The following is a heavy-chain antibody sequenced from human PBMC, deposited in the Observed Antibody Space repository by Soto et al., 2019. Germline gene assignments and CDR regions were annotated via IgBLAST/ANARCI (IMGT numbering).Heavy chain of an antibody. CDR2: IQSDGSSP. J-gene: IGHJ4*02. CDR1: GFTLNYYW. Sequence: EVQLVESGGGLVQPGGSLRLSCVASGFTLNYYWMHWVRQAPGKGLVWVSRIQSDGSSPDYVDSVKGRFTISRDNAKNTLYLQMNNLRAEDTAVYYCARGGDPDYWGQGTLVTVSS. CDR3: ARGGDPDY. D-gene: IGHD2-21*02. V-gene: IGHV3-74*01.